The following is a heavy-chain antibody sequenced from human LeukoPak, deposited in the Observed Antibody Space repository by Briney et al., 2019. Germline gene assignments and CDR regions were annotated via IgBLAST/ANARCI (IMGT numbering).Heavy chain of an antibody. Sequence: GGSLRLSCAASGFTFSSYWMSWVRQAPGKGLGWVANIKQDGSEKYYVDSVKGRFTISRDNAKNSLYLQMNSLRAEDTALYYCAKDITPTVTTTGRAFDIWGQGTMVTVSS. J-gene: IGHJ3*02. CDR2: IKQDGSEK. CDR1: GFTFSSYW. V-gene: IGHV3-7*03. CDR3: AKDITPTVTTTGRAFDI. D-gene: IGHD4-17*01.